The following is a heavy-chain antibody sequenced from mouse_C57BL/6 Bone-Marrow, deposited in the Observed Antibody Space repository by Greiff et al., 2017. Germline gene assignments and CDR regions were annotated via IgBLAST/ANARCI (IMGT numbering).Heavy chain of an antibody. CDR2: IDSENGDP. CDR3: TTRGYYGSSSLYWYFDV. Sequence: VKLMESGAELVRPGASVQLYCTASGFNIKDDYMHWVKSRPEQGLGWIGWIDSENGDPEYASKFQGKATITAETSSNTAYLQLSSLTSEDTAVYYCTTRGYYGSSSLYWYFDVWGTGTTVTVSS. CDR1: GFNIKDDY. D-gene: IGHD1-1*01. V-gene: IGHV14-4*01. J-gene: IGHJ1*03.